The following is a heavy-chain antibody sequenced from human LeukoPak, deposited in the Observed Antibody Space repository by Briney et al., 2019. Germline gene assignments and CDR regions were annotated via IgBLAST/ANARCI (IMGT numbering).Heavy chain of an antibody. J-gene: IGHJ4*02. CDR3: AKDRLLNCRGDCYIFDY. CDR2: ISGSGDST. Sequence: PGGSQRLSCVASGFTLRSYVMNWVRQTPGKGLEWVSSISGSGDSTFYADSVKGRFSISRDNSKNTLYLQVNGLRTEDTAVYYCAKDRLLNCRGDCYIFDYWGQGTVVTVSS. V-gene: IGHV3-23*01. D-gene: IGHD2-21*02. CDR1: GFTLRSYV.